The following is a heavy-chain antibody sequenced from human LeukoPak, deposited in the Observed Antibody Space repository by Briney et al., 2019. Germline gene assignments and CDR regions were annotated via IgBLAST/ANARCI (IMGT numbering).Heavy chain of an antibody. CDR2: INHSGST. V-gene: IGHV4-34*01. CDR1: GGSFSGYY. Sequence: SETLSLTCAVYGGSFSGYYWSWIRQPPGKGLEWIGEINHSGSTNYNPSLKSRVTISVDTSKSQFSLKLSSVTAADTAVYYCARLGVTYYYDSSGYPAMNWFDPWGQGTLVTVSS. J-gene: IGHJ5*02. CDR3: ARLGVTYYYDSSGYPAMNWFDP. D-gene: IGHD3-22*01.